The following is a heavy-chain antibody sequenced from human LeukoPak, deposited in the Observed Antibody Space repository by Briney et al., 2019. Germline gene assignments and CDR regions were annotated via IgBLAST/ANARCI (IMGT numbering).Heavy chain of an antibody. D-gene: IGHD5-18*01. CDR2: INSDGSST. CDR3: ARDLYSYGYPEDRYFDY. J-gene: IGHJ4*02. Sequence: PGGSLRLSCAASGFTFSGYWLHWVRQAPGKGPVWVSRINSDGSSTGYADSVKGRFTISRDNTKNTLYLQMNSLRAEDTAVYYCARDLYSYGYPEDRYFDYWGQGTLVTVSS. V-gene: IGHV3-74*01. CDR1: GFTFSGYW.